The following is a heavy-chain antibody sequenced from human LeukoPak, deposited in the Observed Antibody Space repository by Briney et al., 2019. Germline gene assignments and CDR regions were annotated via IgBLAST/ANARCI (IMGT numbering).Heavy chain of an antibody. CDR3: ARHIPPTTVTEDYFDY. CDR1: GGSISSSSYY. J-gene: IGHJ4*02. V-gene: IGHV4-39*01. D-gene: IGHD4-17*01. CDR2: IYYSGST. Sequence: SETLSLTCTVSGGSISSSSYYWGWIRQPPGKGLEWIGSIYYSGSTYYNPSLKSRVTISVDTSKNQFSLKLSSVTAAGTAVYYCARHIPPTTVTEDYFDYWGQGTLVTVSS.